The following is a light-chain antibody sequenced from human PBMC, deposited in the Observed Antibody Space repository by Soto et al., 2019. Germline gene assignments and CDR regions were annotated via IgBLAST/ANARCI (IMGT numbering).Light chain of an antibody. CDR1: QDISNY. Sequence: DIQMTQSPSSLSASVGDRVTITCQASQDISNYLNWYQQKPGKAPKLLIYDASNLATGVPSRFSGSGSGTDFTFTISSLQHEDIATYYCQQYDNLPLTFGGGTKVDIK. CDR3: QQYDNLPLT. CDR2: DAS. J-gene: IGKJ4*01. V-gene: IGKV1-33*01.